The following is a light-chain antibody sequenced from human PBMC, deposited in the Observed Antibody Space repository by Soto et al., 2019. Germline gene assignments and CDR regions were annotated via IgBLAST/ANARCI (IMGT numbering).Light chain of an antibody. V-gene: IGKV1-39*01. Sequence: DIQMTQSPSSLSASVGDRVTITCRASQSIKNYLNWYQQKPGKAPKLLIYAASSLQSGVPSRFSGSGSGTDFTLTFSSLQPEDFATYYCQQSYTTPITFGQGTKVEIK. CDR2: AAS. CDR3: QQSYTTPIT. CDR1: QSIKNY. J-gene: IGKJ1*01.